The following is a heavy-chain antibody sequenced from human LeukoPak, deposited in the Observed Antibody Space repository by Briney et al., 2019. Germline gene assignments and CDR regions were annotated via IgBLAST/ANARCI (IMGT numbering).Heavy chain of an antibody. V-gene: IGHV4-39*01. CDR2: IYYSGST. D-gene: IGHD6-13*01. J-gene: IGHJ4*02. CDR3: ARIGSSWKKFDY. CDR1: GGSISSSSYY. Sequence: SETLSLTCTVSGGSISSSSYYWGWIRQPPGKGLEWIGSIYYSGSTYYNPSLKSRVTISVDTSKNQFSLKLSSVTAADTAVYYCARIGSSWKKFDYWGQGTLVTVSS.